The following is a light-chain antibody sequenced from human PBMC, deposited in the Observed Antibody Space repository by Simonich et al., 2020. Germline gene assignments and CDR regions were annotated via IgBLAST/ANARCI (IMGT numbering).Light chain of an antibody. CDR2: EVS. V-gene: IGKV2D-29*02. CDR1: QSLLHSDGKTY. Sequence: DIVMTQTPLSLSVTPGQPASISCKSSQSLLHSDGKTYLYWYLQKPGQSPQLLIYEVSNRVSGVPDRFSGSGSGTDFTLKISRVEAEDVGVYYCMQSIQLPRTFGQWTKVEIK. CDR3: MQSIQLPRT. J-gene: IGKJ1*01.